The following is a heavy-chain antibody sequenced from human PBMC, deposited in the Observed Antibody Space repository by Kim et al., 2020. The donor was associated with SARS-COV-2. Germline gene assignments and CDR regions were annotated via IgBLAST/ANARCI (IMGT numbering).Heavy chain of an antibody. CDR3: ARDPGVSTIFGVVIRNPNYYGMDV. CDR2: INTNTGNP. Sequence: ASVKVSCKASGYTFTSYAMNWVRQAPGQGLEWMGWINTNTGNPTYAQGFTGRFVFSLDTSVSTAYLQISSLKAEDTAVYYCARDPGVSTIFGVVIRNPNYYGMDVWGKGTTVTVSS. D-gene: IGHD3-3*01. J-gene: IGHJ6*04. V-gene: IGHV7-4-1*02. CDR1: GYTFTSYA.